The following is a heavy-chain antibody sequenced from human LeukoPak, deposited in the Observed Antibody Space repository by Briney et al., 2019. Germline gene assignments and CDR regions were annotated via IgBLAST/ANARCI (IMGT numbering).Heavy chain of an antibody. CDR1: GFTFSSYA. CDR2: ISGSGGST. D-gene: IGHD2-15*01. J-gene: IGHJ6*03. CDR3: ARAVCSGGSCYLYYYYYYMDV. V-gene: IGHV3-23*01. Sequence: GGSLRLSCAASGFTFSSYAMSWVRQAPGKGLEWVSAISGSGGSTYYADSVKGRFTISRDNSKNTLYLQMNSLRAEDTAVYYCARAVCSGGSCYLYYYYYYMDVWGKGTTVTISS.